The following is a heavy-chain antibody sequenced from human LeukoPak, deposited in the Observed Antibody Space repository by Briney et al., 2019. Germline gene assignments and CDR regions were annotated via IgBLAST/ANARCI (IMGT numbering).Heavy chain of an antibody. CDR3: VGGFNPSCYGAPFDY. CDR1: GFTFDDYG. J-gene: IGHJ4*02. CDR2: INWNGGST. D-gene: IGHD5-12*01. Sequence: PGGSLRLSCAASGFTFDDYGMSWVRHAPGKGLEWVSGINWNGGSTGYADSVKGRFTISRDNAKNSLYLQMNSLRAEDTALYHCVGGFNPSCYGAPFDYWGQGTLVTVSS. V-gene: IGHV3-20*01.